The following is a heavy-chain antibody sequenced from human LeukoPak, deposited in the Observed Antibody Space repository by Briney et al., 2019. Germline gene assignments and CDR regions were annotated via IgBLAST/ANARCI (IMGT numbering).Heavy chain of an antibody. D-gene: IGHD3-10*02. Sequence: GGPLRLSHADSGFNFRSYEMNWLRQAPGRGLEWVSYISSSGSTIYYADSVKGRFNISSDNAKNSLYLHMNSLRAEATAVYYCAELGITVIGGVWGKGTTVTISS. CDR1: GFNFRSYE. CDR3: AELGITVIGGV. CDR2: ISSSGSTI. V-gene: IGHV3-48*03. J-gene: IGHJ6*04.